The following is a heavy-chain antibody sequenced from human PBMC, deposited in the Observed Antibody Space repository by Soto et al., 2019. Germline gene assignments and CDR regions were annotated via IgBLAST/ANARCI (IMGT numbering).Heavy chain of an antibody. CDR3: ARGPSGDKVHY. Sequence: SETLSLTCAVSGGSISSGGDSWSWIRQHPGKGLEWIGFIYYSGSTYYNPSLKSRVTISVDTSKNQFSLKLSSVTAADTAVYYCARGPSGDKVHYWGQGALVTVSS. J-gene: IGHJ4*02. V-gene: IGHV4-31*11. D-gene: IGHD7-27*01. CDR2: IYYSGST. CDR1: GGSISSGGDS.